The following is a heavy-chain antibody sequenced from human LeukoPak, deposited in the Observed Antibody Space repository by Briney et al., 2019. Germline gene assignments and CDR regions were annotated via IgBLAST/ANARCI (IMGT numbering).Heavy chain of an antibody. J-gene: IGHJ4*02. CDR1: GGSISSSTYY. CDR3: ARQGPEYASSYAGY. D-gene: IGHD6-6*01. Sequence: SETLSLTCTVSGGSISSSTYYWGWLRQPPGKGLEWIGSIYYTGSTYCNPSLKSRVTVSVDTSKNQFSLKLSSVTAADTAVYYCARQGPEYASSYAGYWGQGALVSVSS. V-gene: IGHV4-39*01. CDR2: IYYTGST.